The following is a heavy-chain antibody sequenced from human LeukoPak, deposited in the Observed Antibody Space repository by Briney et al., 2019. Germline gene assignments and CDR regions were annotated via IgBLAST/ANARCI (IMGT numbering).Heavy chain of an antibody. CDR3: ARDPSLGYCSGGSCYGGWFDP. Sequence: GRSLRLSCAASGFTFSSYATHWVRQAPGKGLEWVAVISYDGSNKYYADSVKGRFTISRDNSKNTLYLQMNSLRAEDTAVYYCARDPSLGYCSGGSCYGGWFDPWGQGTLVTVSS. J-gene: IGHJ5*02. CDR1: GFTFSSYA. CDR2: ISYDGSNK. D-gene: IGHD2-15*01. V-gene: IGHV3-30*04.